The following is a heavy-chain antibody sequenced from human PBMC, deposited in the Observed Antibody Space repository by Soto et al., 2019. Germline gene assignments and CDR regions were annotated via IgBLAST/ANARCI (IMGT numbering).Heavy chain of an antibody. CDR1: GGSISSYY. V-gene: IGHV4-4*07. CDR3: ARVREYSGYDMANWFDP. J-gene: IGHJ5*02. Sequence: PSETLSLTCTVSGGSISSYYVSWIRQSAGKGLEWIGRIDTSGTTNYNPSLKSRVTISVDTSKNQFSLRLSSVTAADTAVYYCARVREYSGYDMANWFDPWGQGTLGTVPQ. D-gene: IGHD5-12*01. CDR2: IDTSGTT.